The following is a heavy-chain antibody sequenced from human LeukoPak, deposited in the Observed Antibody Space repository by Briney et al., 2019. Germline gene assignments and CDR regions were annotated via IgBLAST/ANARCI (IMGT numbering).Heavy chain of an antibody. D-gene: IGHD6-19*01. CDR2: INPNSGGT. CDR1: GYTFTSYG. V-gene: IGHV1-2*02. Sequence: ASVKVSCKASGYTFTSYGISWVRQAPGQGLEWMGWINPNSGGTNYAQKFQGRVTMTRDTSISTAYMELSRLRSDDTAVYYCARDGYSSGWYEDYYYYYYMDVWGKGTTVTVSS. J-gene: IGHJ6*03. CDR3: ARDGYSSGWYEDYYYYYYMDV.